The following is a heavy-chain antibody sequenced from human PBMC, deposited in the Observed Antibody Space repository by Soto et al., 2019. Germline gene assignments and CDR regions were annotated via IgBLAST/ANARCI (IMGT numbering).Heavy chain of an antibody. V-gene: IGHV4-34*01. CDR2: VNHSGST. Sequence: QVHLQQWGAGLLKPSETLSLTCGVSGGSFSGNYWTWIRQPPGKGLQWIGAVNHSGSTNYNPSLRSRVPISIDTSKDQFSLNLTSVTAADTAVYYCARFCCFASSAYPTCPYGLDVWGLGTTVTVSS. D-gene: IGHD3-22*01. J-gene: IGHJ6*02. CDR3: ARFCCFASSAYPTCPYGLDV. CDR1: GGSFSGNY.